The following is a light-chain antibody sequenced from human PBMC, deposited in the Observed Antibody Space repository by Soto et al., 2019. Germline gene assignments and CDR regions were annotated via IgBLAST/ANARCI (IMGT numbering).Light chain of an antibody. CDR3: QQYGSSPRT. CDR2: GAS. V-gene: IGKV3-20*01. CDR1: LSISNNY. Sequence: EIVLTQSPGTLSLSPGERATLSCRASLSISNNYLAWYQQKPGQAPRLLIYGASSRPTGIPDRFSGSGSGTDFTLTISRLEPEDFAVYYCQQYGSSPRTFGQGTKVEIK. J-gene: IGKJ1*01.